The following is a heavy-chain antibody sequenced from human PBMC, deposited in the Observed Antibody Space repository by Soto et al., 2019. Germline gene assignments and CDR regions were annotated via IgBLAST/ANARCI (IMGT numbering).Heavy chain of an antibody. Sequence: ASVKVSCKASGYPLTAKYLHWVRQAPGQGLEWMGWINPSSGGTKEAQKFRGRVTMTRDTSISAAYMELSRLTSDDTAVYYCAKGGSSRKEWFQPWGQGTLVSVS. J-gene: IGHJ5*02. CDR2: INPSSGGT. V-gene: IGHV1-2*02. CDR3: AKGGSSRKEWFQP. D-gene: IGHD6-13*01. CDR1: GYPLTAKY.